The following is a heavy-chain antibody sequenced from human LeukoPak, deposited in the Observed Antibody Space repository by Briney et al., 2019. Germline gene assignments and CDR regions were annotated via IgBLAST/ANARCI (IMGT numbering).Heavy chain of an antibody. CDR2: ISGSGGST. V-gene: IGHV3-23*01. Sequence: PGGSLTLMCAASGFPYSSYAVSWVRQAPGKGLEWVSAISGSGGSTYYADSVKGRFTISRDNSKNTLYLQMNSLRAEDTAVYYCAKAVWIQKYYFPYWGAPSLVTVSS. J-gene: IGHJ4*01. CDR3: AKAVWIQKYYFPY. CDR1: GFPYSSYA. D-gene: IGHD5-18*01.